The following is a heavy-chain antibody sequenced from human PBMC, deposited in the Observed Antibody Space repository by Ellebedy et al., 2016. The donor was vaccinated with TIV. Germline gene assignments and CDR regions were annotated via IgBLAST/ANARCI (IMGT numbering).Heavy chain of an antibody. CDR1: GFVFSDYG. CDR2: IYFDGNIK. V-gene: IGHV3-33*01. J-gene: IGHJ4*02. Sequence: GGSLRLSXATSGFVFSDYGMHWVRQAPGKGLEWLAVIYFDGNIKFYADSVKGRFTISRDNSNDTLFLQLDSLRGEDTAVYYCARRGGYCSAGRCHANLDYWGQGTLVTVSA. D-gene: IGHD2-15*01. CDR3: ARRGGYCSAGRCHANLDY.